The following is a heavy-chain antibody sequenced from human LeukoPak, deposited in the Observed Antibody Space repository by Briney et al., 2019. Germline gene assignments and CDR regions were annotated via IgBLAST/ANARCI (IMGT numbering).Heavy chain of an antibody. CDR1: GGSISSSSYY. D-gene: IGHD6-13*01. Sequence: SETLSLTCTVSGGSISSSSYYWGWIRQPPGKGLEWIGSIYYSGSTYYNPSLKSRVTISVDTSKNQFSLKLSSVTAADTAVYYCVRSMAAAGTNRYFDYWGQGTLVTVSS. J-gene: IGHJ4*02. V-gene: IGHV4-39*07. CDR3: VRSMAAAGTNRYFDY. CDR2: IYYSGST.